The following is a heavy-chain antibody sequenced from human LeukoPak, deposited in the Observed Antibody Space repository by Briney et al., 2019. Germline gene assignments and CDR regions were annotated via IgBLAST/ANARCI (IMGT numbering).Heavy chain of an antibody. D-gene: IGHD1-26*01. V-gene: IGHV3-7*01. Sequence: GGSLRLSCAASGFTFSNAWMSWVRQAPGKGLELVAHIKQDGSEKYYVDSVQGRFTISRDNAKNSLYLQMNSLRVEDTAGYYCARRIVGPSSGGDYWGQGTPVTVSS. J-gene: IGHJ4*02. CDR3: ARRIVGPSSGGDY. CDR1: GFTFSNAW. CDR2: IKQDGSEK.